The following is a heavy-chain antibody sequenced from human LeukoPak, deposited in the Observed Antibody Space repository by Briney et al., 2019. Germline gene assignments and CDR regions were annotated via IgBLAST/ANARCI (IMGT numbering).Heavy chain of an antibody. CDR2: INPNSGGT. D-gene: IGHD6-13*01. V-gene: IGHV1-2*02. CDR1: GYTFTDYY. CDR3: ARDGGAAAGTPNWFDP. J-gene: IGHJ5*02. Sequence: ASVKVSCKASGYTFTDYYMHWVRQAPGQGLEWMGWINPNSGGTNYAQKFQGRVTMTRDTSISTAYMELSRLRSDDTAVYYCARDGGAAAGTPNWFDPWGQGTLVTVSS.